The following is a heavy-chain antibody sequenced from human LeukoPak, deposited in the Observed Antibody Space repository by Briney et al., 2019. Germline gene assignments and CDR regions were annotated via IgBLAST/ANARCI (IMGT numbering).Heavy chain of an antibody. CDR1: GYTFTSYD. J-gene: IGHJ6*03. D-gene: IGHD2-2*01. V-gene: IGHV1-8*01. Sequence: ASVKVSCKASGYTFTSYDINWVRQATGQGLEWMGWKNPNSGNTGYAQKFQGRVTMTRNTSISTAYMELSSLRSEDTAVYYCATAGGRYCSSTSCYSRYYYYMDVWGKGTTVTVSS. CDR2: KNPNSGNT. CDR3: ATAGGRYCSSTSCYSRYYYYMDV.